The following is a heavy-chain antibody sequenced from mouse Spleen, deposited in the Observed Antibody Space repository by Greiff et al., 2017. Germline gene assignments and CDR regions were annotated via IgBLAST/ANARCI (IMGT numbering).Heavy chain of an antibody. CDR3: AIMYSNYDWFAY. V-gene: IGHV1-74*01. D-gene: IGHD2-5*01. CDR2: IHPSDSDT. Sequence: VQLQQPGAELVKPGASVKVSCKASGYTFTSYWMHWVKQRPGQGLEWIGRIHPSDSDTNYNQKFKGKATLTVDKSSSTAYMQLSSLTSEDSAVYYCAIMYSNYDWFAYWGQGTLVTVSA. CDR1: GYTFTSYW. J-gene: IGHJ3*01.